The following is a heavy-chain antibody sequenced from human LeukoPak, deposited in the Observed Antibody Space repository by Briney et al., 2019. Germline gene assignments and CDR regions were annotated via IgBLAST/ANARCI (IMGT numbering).Heavy chain of an antibody. CDR3: ARGRRYSGYDAFGY. CDR2: MNPNSGNT. Sequence: AASVKVSCKASGGTFSSYAISWVRQAPGQGLEWMGGMNPNSGNTGYAQKFQGRVTMTRNTSISTAYMELSSLRSEDTAVYYCARGRRYSGYDAFGYWGQGTLVTVSS. J-gene: IGHJ4*02. D-gene: IGHD5-12*01. V-gene: IGHV1-8*02. CDR1: GGTFSSYA.